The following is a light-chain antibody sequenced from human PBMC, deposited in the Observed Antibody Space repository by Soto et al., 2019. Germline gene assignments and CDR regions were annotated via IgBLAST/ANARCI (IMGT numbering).Light chain of an antibody. CDR1: SSNIGAGYD. J-gene: IGLJ3*02. CDR3: QSFDSSLSASV. V-gene: IGLV1-40*01. Sequence: QSVLTQPPSVSGAPGQRVTISCTGNSSNIGAGYDVHWYQQLPGTAPKLLINGNNNRPSGVPDRFSGSKSGTSASLAITGLQSEDEADYYCQSFDSSLSASVFGGGTMLTVL. CDR2: GNN.